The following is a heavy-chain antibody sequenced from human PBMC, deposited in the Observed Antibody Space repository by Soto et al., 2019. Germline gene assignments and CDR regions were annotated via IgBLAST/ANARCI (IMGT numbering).Heavy chain of an antibody. CDR1: GYSFSYNW. CDR2: IYPGASDT. V-gene: IGHV5-51*01. Sequence: PGESLKISCRASGYSFSYNWIAWVRQMPGKGLEWVGLIYPGASDTRYSPSFQGQVTISVDESINTAYLQWSGLKASDTAMYYCARQEAHYFDYWGQGTLVTVSS. CDR3: ARQEAHYFDY. J-gene: IGHJ4*02.